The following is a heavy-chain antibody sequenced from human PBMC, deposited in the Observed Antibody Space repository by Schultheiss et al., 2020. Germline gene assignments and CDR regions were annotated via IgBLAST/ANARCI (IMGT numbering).Heavy chain of an antibody. CDR3: ARGYGGKPYYFDY. V-gene: IGHV5-51*01. J-gene: IGHJ4*02. CDR2: IYPGDSDT. Sequence: GGSMRLSCKGSGYSFTSYWIGWVRQMPGKGLEWMGIIYPGDSDTRYSPSFQGQVTISADKSISTAYLQWSSLKASDTAMYYCARGYGGKPYYFDYWGQGTLVTVSS. D-gene: IGHD4-23*01. CDR1: GYSFTSYW.